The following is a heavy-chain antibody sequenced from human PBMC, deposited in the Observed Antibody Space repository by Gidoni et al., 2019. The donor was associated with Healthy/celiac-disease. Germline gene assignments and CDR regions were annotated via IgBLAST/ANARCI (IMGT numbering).Heavy chain of an antibody. D-gene: IGHD4-17*01. CDR2: ISSNGGST. J-gene: IGHJ4*02. Sequence: EVQLVESGGGLVQPGGSLRLSCAASGFTFSSYAMHWVRQAPGKGLEYVSAISSNGGSTYYANSVKGRFTISRDNSKNTLYLQMGSLRAEDMAVYYCARGRAGPTTVTTLGYWGQGTLVTVSS. CDR1: GFTFSSYA. CDR3: ARGRAGPTTVTTLGY. V-gene: IGHV3-64*01.